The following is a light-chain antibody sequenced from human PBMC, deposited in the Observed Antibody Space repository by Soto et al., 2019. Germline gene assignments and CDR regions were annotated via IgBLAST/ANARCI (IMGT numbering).Light chain of an antibody. V-gene: IGKV3-11*01. J-gene: IGKJ5*01. CDR1: QSVGSF. CDR3: QQRNSWPPTFT. Sequence: EIVLTQSPATLSLSPGERATLSCRASQSVGSFLAWYQQKPGQAPRLLIYDTSIRATGIPTRFSGSGSGTDITLTISSLEPEDFAVYYCQQRNSWPPTFTSCQVTRLEIK. CDR2: DTS.